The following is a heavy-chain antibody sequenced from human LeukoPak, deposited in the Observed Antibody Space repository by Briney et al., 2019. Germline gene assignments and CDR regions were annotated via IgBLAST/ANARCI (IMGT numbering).Heavy chain of an antibody. D-gene: IGHD5-24*01. Sequence: SESLSLTCTVSGGSISSTSYDWYWLRQPSGKGLEWIGHIYTSGSTNYNPSLKSRVPISVDTSKNQFSLKLSSVTAADTAVYYCARHCRDGYNFQPNWFDPWGQGTLVTVSS. J-gene: IGHJ5*02. CDR1: GGSISSTSYD. V-gene: IGHV4-61*09. CDR3: ARHCRDGYNFQPNWFDP. CDR2: IYTSGST.